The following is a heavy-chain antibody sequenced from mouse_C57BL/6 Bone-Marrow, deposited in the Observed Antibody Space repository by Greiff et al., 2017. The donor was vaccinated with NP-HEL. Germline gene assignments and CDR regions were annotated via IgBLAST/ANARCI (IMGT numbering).Heavy chain of an antibody. CDR1: GFTFTDYY. D-gene: IGHD1-1*01. J-gene: IGHJ1*03. V-gene: IGHV7-3*01. CDR3: ARYGSSYEWYFDV. CDR2: IRNKANGYTT. Sequence: EVHLVESGGGLVQPGGSLSLSCAASGFTFTDYYMSWVRQPPGKALEWLGFIRNKANGYTTEYSASVKGRFTISRDNSQSILYLQMHALRAEDSATYYCARYGSSYEWYFDVWGTGTTVTVSS.